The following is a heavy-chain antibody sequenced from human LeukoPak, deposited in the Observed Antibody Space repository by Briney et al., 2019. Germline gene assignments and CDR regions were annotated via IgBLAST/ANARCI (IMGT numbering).Heavy chain of an antibody. Sequence: GGSLRLSCAAYGFTFSSYSMNWVRQAPGKGLEWVSSISSSSNYIYYADSVKGRFTISRDNAKSTLDLQMNSLRAEDTAVYYCARSRGLLLPDYWGQGTLVTVSS. CDR3: ARSRGLLLPDY. V-gene: IGHV3-21*01. CDR1: GFTFSSYS. CDR2: ISSSSNYI. J-gene: IGHJ4*02. D-gene: IGHD3-3*01.